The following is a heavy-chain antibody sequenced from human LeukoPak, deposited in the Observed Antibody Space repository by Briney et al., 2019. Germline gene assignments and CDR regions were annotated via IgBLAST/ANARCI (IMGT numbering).Heavy chain of an antibody. D-gene: IGHD6-19*01. Sequence: GGSLRLSCAASGFTFSTYDMYWVRQTTGEGLEWVSGITTTGDTYYPGSVKGRFTISRENAKNSLYLQMNSLRAGDTAVYYCARGSPIAVAGTYGLVSTGPAYYYYGMDVWGQGTTVTVSS. V-gene: IGHV3-13*04. J-gene: IGHJ6*02. CDR1: GFTFSTYD. CDR2: ITTTGDT. CDR3: ARGSPIAVAGTYGLVSTGPAYYYYGMDV.